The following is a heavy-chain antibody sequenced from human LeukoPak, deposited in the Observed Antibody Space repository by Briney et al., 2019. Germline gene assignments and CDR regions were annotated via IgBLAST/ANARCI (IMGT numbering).Heavy chain of an antibody. CDR1: GFTFSTFW. J-gene: IGHJ4*02. CDR2: IKPDGSGK. D-gene: IGHD6-13*01. Sequence: PGGSLRLSCAASGFTFSTFWMTWVRQAPGKGLEWVANIKPDGSGKSYVDSVKGRFTISRDNAKNSLYLQMNSLRAEDTALYYCTRNTVAAAGDDWGQGTLVTVSS. CDR3: TRNTVAAAGDD. V-gene: IGHV3-7*01.